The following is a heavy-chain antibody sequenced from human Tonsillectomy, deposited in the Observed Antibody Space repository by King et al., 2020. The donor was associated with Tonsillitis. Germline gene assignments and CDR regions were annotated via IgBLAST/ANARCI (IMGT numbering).Heavy chain of an antibody. V-gene: IGHV5-51*01. D-gene: IGHD2-21*02. CDR3: ARSNCGGDCYYDAFDI. CDR2: IYPGDSDT. Sequence: QLVQSGAEVKKPGASLKISCKGSGYSFTSYWIGWVRQMPGKGLEWMGIIYPGDSDTRYSPSFQGQVTISADKSISTAYLQWSSLKASDTAMYYCARSNCGGDCYYDAFDIWGQGTMVTVSS. J-gene: IGHJ3*02. CDR1: GYSFTSYW.